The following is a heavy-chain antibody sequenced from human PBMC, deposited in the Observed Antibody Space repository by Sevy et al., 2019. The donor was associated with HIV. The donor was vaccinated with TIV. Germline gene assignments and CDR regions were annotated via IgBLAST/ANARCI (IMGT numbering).Heavy chain of an antibody. CDR2: ISSTSSYI. Sequence: GGSLRLSCGASGSTFRSDIMNWVRQAPGKGLEWVSSISSTSSYIYYADSVKGRFTISRDNAKNSVYLQMNSLRAEDTAVYYCVRDGKFYDAFDIWGQGTMVTVSS. CDR1: GSTFRSDI. J-gene: IGHJ3*02. CDR3: VRDGKFYDAFDI. V-gene: IGHV3-21*01.